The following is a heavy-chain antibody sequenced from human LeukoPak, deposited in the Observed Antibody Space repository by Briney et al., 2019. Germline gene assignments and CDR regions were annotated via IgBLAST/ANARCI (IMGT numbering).Heavy chain of an antibody. CDR3: AARSGWIDY. CDR2: ISGSGGST. J-gene: IGHJ4*02. D-gene: IGHD6-19*01. V-gene: IGHV3-23*01. Sequence: WVSAISGSGGSTYYADSVKGRFTISRDNSKNTLYLQMNSLRAEDTAVYYCAARSGWIDYWGQGTLVTVSS.